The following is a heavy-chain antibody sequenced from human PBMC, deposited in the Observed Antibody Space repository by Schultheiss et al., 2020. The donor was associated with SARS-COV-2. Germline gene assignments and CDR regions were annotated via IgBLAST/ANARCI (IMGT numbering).Heavy chain of an antibody. Sequence: SQTLSLTCTVSGGSISSYYWSWIRQPPGKGLEWIGYIYYSGSTNYNPSLKSRVTISVDASKSQFSLKLRSVAAADTAVYYCARSSSGWFGVDVWGQGTTVTVSS. CDR2: IYYSGST. CDR3: ARSSSGWFGVDV. V-gene: IGHV4-59*01. CDR1: GGSISSYY. D-gene: IGHD6-19*01. J-gene: IGHJ6*02.